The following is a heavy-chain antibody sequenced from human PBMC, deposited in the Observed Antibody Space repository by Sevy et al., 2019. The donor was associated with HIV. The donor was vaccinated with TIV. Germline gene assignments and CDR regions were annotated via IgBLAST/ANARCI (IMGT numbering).Heavy chain of an antibody. D-gene: IGHD3-16*01. CDR1: GDSISSGAYY. J-gene: IGHJ4*02. V-gene: IGHV4-30-4*01. Sequence: SETLSLTCTVSGDSISSGAYYWSWLRQPPGKGLEWIGYIYYTGSTYYNPSLKSRLTISVDTSKNQFSLNLSSVTAADTAVYYCARDPIGSGVMEFWGQGTLVTVSS. CDR3: ARDPIGSGVMEF. CDR2: IYYTGST.